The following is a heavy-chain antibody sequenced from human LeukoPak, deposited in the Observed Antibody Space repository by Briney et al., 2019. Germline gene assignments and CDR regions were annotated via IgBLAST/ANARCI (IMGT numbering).Heavy chain of an antibody. J-gene: IGHJ3*02. CDR3: ARDLWFGAGRVFDI. D-gene: IGHD3-10*01. Sequence: SETLSLTCTVSGGSISSYYWSWIRQPPGKGLEWIGNIYYSGSTNYNPSLKSRVTISVDTSKNQFSLKLSSVTAADTAVYYCARDLWFGAGRVFDIWGQGTMVTVSS. CDR1: GGSISSYY. CDR2: IYYSGST. V-gene: IGHV4-59*12.